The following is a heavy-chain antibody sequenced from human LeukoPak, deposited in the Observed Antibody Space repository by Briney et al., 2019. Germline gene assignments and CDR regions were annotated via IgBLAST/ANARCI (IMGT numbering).Heavy chain of an antibody. D-gene: IGHD3-22*01. CDR1: GFTFSRYW. J-gene: IGHJ4*02. V-gene: IGHV3-74*01. Sequence: GGSLRLSCAASGFTFSRYWMHWVRQAPGKGLVWVSRINSDGSSTSYADSVKGRLTISRDNAKSTLYLQMNSLRAEDTAVYYCARDRGIVRDSSGYYNDYWGQGTLVTVSS. CDR2: INSDGSST. CDR3: ARDRGIVRDSSGYYNDY.